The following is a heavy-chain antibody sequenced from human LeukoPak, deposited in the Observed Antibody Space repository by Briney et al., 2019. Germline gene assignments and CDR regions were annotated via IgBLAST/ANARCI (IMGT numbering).Heavy chain of an antibody. CDR2: INSSGGST. CDR1: GYTFTSYY. J-gene: IGHJ3*02. Sequence: ASVKVSCKASGYTFTSYYMHWVRQAAGQGLEGMGIINSSGGSTSYAQKFQGRVTMTRDTSTSTVYMELSSLRSEDTAVYYCARGLMIVVVIYGAFDIWGQGTMVTVSS. D-gene: IGHD3-22*01. V-gene: IGHV1-46*01. CDR3: ARGLMIVVVIYGAFDI.